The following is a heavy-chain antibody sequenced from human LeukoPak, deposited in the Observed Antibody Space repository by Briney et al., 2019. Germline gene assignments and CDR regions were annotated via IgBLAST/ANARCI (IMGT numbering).Heavy chain of an antibody. CDR1: GFTSSSYA. CDR2: ISGGGGGT. Sequence: GGSLRLSCAASGFTSSSYAMSWVRQAPGKGLEWVSGISGGGGGTFYADSVKGRFTISRDNSNNTLYLQMNSLRAEDTAVYYCAKLYSYGFSGHFDYWGLGTLVTVSS. D-gene: IGHD5-18*01. CDR3: AKLYSYGFSGHFDY. J-gene: IGHJ4*02. V-gene: IGHV3-23*01.